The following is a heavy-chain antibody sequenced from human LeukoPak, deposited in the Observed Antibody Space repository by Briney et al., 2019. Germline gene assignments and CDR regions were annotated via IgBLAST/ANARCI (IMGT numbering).Heavy chain of an antibody. D-gene: IGHD3-16*01. CDR2: ISYDGSNK. J-gene: IGHJ4*02. Sequence: GRSLRLSCAASGFTFSSYAMHWVRQAPSKGLEWVAVISYDGSNKYYADSVKGRFTISRDNSKNTLYLQMNSLRAEDTAVYYCASDWGYWGQGTLVTVSS. CDR1: GFTFSSYA. CDR3: ASDWGY. V-gene: IGHV3-30*01.